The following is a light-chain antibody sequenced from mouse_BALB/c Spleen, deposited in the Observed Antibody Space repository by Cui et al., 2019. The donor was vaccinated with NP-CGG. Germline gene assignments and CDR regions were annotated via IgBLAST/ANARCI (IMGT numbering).Light chain of an antibody. J-gene: IGLJ1*01. CDR3: ALWYSNHWV. CDR2: GTN. CDR1: TGAVTTSNY. Sequence: QAVVTQESAPTTSPGETVTLTCRSSTGAVTTSNYANWVQEKPDHLFTGLIGGTNNRAPGVPDRFSGSLIGDKAALPITGAQTEDEAIYFCALWYSNHWVFGGGTKLTVL. V-gene: IGLV1*01.